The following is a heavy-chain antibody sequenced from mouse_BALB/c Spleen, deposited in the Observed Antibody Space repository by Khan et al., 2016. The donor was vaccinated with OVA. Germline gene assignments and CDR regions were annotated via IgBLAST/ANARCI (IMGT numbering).Heavy chain of an antibody. Sequence: EVELVESGGDLVKPGGSLKLSCAASGFTFSTYGMSWVRQTPDKRLEWVATVSTGGGYTYSPDSVKGRFTISRDNDKNTLYLQMSSLKSEDTAMFYCARLAYYYDSEGFAYWGQGTLVTVSA. D-gene: IGHD1-1*01. V-gene: IGHV5-6*01. CDR2: VSTGGGYT. J-gene: IGHJ3*01. CDR1: GFTFSTYG. CDR3: ARLAYYYDSEGFAY.